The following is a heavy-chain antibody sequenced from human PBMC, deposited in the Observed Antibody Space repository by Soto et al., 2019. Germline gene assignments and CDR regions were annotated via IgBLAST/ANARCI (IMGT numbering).Heavy chain of an antibody. CDR3: ASGAYDYVWGMDRPVY. CDR2: INHSENT. CDR1: GGSFNDYY. J-gene: IGHJ4*02. Sequence: PSETLSLTCAVYGGSFNDYYWSWIRQPPGKGLEWIGEINHSENTKYNPSLKSRATISVHTSKNQFSLRLTSVTAADTAVYYCASGAYDYVWGMDRPVYWGQGDLVT. D-gene: IGHD3-16*01. V-gene: IGHV4-34*01.